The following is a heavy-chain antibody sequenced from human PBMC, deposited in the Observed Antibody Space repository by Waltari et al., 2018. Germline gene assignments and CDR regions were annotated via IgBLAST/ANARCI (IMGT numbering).Heavy chain of an antibody. V-gene: IGHV4-31*01. J-gene: IGHJ5*02. CDR3: ARAHGVVRVNWFDP. D-gene: IGHD2-21*01. Sequence: QVQLQESGPGLVKPSQTLSLTCTVSGVSISRGNYYWSWIRQPPGKGLEWIGYIAYSGRTYYTPSLKSQVTISVDRSKNQFSLNLSSVTAADTAVYYCARAHGVVRVNWFDPWGQGTLVTVSS. CDR1: GVSISRGNYY. CDR2: IAYSGRT.